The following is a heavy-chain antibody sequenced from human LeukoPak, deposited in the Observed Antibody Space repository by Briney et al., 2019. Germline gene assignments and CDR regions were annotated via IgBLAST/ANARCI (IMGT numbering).Heavy chain of an antibody. J-gene: IGHJ3*02. D-gene: IGHD2-2*01. CDR3: ARGGSITDAFGI. Sequence: GGSLRLSCAGSGFTFSSYSMNWVRQAPGKGLVWVSRINTDGSSTSYADSVKGRFTISRDNAKNTLYLQMNSLRAEDTAVYYCARGGSITDAFGIWGQGTMVTVSS. CDR2: INTDGSST. V-gene: IGHV3-74*01. CDR1: GFTFSSYS.